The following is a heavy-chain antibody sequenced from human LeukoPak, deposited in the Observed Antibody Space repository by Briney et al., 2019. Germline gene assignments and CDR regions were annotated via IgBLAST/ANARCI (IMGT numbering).Heavy chain of an antibody. J-gene: IGHJ3*02. CDR2: INPNSGGT. CDR3: ARAPGAFDI. CDR1: GDTFTNYY. V-gene: IGHV1-2*02. Sequence: ASVRVSCKASGDTFTNYYMHWVRQAPGQGLEWMGLINPNSGGTNYAQKFQGRVTMTRDTSISTAYMELSRLRSDDTAVYYCARAPGAFDIWGQGTMVTVSS.